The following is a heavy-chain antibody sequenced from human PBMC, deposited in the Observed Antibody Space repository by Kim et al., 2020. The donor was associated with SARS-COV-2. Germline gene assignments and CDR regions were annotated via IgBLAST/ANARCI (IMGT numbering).Heavy chain of an antibody. CDR2: IGTAGDT. D-gene: IGHD5-12*01. V-gene: IGHV3-13*01. Sequence: GGSLRLSCAASGFTFSSYDMHWVRQATGKGLEWVSAIGTAGDTYYPGSVKGRFTISRENAKNSLYLQMNSLRAGDTAVYYCVRLGIYYYGMDVWGQGTTVTVSS. CDR3: VRLGIYYYGMDV. CDR1: GFTFSSYD. J-gene: IGHJ6*02.